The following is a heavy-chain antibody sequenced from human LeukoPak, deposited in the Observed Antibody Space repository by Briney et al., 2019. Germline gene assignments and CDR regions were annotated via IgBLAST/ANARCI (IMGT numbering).Heavy chain of an antibody. CDR2: IRSDGSST. V-gene: IGHV3-74*01. Sequence: GGSLRLSCAASGFTFNTYWMHWVRQAPGKWLVWVTRIRSDGSSTSYADSVRGRFTISRDNAKNTLYLQMNSLRAEDTAVYYCAGVLGVRDLAYFDYWGHGTLVTVSS. J-gene: IGHJ4*01. CDR3: AGVLGVRDLAYFDY. CDR1: GFTFNTYW. D-gene: IGHD3-10*01.